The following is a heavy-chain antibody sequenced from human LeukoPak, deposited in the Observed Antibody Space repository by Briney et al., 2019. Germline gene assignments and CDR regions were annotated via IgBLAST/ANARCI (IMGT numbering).Heavy chain of an antibody. CDR1: GYTFTGYY. CDR2: INPNSGGT. D-gene: IGHD3-22*01. J-gene: IGHJ4*02. Sequence: ASVKVSCKASGYTFTGYYMHWVRQAPGQGLEWMGWINPNSGGTNYAQKFRGRVTMTRDTSISTAYMELSRLRSDDTAVYYCARSITMIVVVIPGYWGQGTLVTVSS. V-gene: IGHV1-2*02. CDR3: ARSITMIVVVIPGY.